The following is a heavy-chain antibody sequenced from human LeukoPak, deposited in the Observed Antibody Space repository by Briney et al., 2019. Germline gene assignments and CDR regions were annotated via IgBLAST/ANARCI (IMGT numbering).Heavy chain of an antibody. J-gene: IGHJ4*02. CDR2: IIPIFGTA. CDR1: GGTFSSYA. V-gene: IGHV1-69*01. Sequence: SVKVSCKASGGTFSSYAISWVRQAPGQGLEWMGGIIPIFGTANYAQKFQGRVTITADESTSTAYMELSSLRSEDTAVYYCAREDAAMAPLDYWGQGTLVTVSS. CDR3: AREDAAMAPLDY. D-gene: IGHD5-18*01.